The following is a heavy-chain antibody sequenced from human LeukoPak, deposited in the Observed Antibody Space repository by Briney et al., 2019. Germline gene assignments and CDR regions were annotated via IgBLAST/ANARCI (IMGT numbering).Heavy chain of an antibody. CDR3: ARNVVYYYMDV. CDR2: ISSSGSDI. D-gene: IGHD2-21*01. V-gene: IGHV3-48*03. J-gene: IGHJ6*03. Sequence: GGSLRLSCVVSGFTFSSYEMNWVRQAPGKGLEWISYISSSGSDIYYADSVKGRFTISRDNAKNSLYLQMNSLRAEDTAVYYCARNVVYYYMDVWGKGTTVTVSS. CDR1: GFTFSSYE.